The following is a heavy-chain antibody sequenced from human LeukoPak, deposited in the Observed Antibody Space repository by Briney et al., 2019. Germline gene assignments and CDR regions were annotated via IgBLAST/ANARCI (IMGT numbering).Heavy chain of an antibody. Sequence: SETLSLTCTVSGDSISSSCWSWIRQPAGKGLEWIGRIYTSGSTNYIPSLKSRVTISVDKSKNQFSLKLNSVTAADTAVYYCAREVTDILTAYGLYYFDYWGQGTLVTVS. V-gene: IGHV4-4*07. CDR2: IYTSGST. CDR3: AREVTDILTAYGLYYFDY. CDR1: GDSISSSC. J-gene: IGHJ4*02. D-gene: IGHD3-9*01.